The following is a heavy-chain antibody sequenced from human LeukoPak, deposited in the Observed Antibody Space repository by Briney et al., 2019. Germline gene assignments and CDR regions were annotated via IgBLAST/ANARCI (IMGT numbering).Heavy chain of an antibody. J-gene: IGHJ6*02. CDR1: GFTFSIYW. D-gene: IGHD6-6*01. CDR2: IKQDGSER. CDR3: ARDREGIAARLGYYYYGMDV. Sequence: GGSLRLSCAASGFTFSIYWMSWVRQAPGKGLEWVANIKQDGSERYYVDSVKGRFTLSRDNAKNSLYLQMNSLRAEDTAVYYCARDREGIAARLGYYYYGMDVWGQGTTVTVSS. V-gene: IGHV3-7*03.